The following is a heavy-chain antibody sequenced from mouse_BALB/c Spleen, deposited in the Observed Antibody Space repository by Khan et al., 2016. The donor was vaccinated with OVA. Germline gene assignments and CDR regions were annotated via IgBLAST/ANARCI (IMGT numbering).Heavy chain of an antibody. CDR3: ARPLYYSYGYGLDY. CDR2: ISSSGSA. D-gene: IGHD2-12*01. Sequence: VQLKESGPGLVKPSQSLSLTCTVTGYSITSDYAWNWIRPFPGNKLEWMGYISSSGSASYNPSLKSRISITRDTSKNQFFLQLKSVTTEDTATYYCARPLYYSYGYGLDYWGRGTSVTVSA. J-gene: IGHJ4*01. CDR1: GYSITSDYA. V-gene: IGHV3-2*02.